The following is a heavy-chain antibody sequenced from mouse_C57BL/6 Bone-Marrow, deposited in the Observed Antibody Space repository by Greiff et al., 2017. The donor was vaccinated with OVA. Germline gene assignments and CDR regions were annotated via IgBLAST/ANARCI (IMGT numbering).Heavy chain of an antibody. Sequence: QVQLQQSGAELVRPGTSVTVSCKASGYAFTNYLIEWVKQRPGQGLEWIGVINPGSGGTNYNEQFKGKATLTADKSSSTAYLQLSSLTSEDSAVYFGARRVWDGAWFACWGQGTLVTVSA. CDR3: ARRVWDGAWFAC. V-gene: IGHV1-54*01. D-gene: IGHD4-1*01. CDR1: GYAFTNYL. J-gene: IGHJ3*01. CDR2: INPGSGGT.